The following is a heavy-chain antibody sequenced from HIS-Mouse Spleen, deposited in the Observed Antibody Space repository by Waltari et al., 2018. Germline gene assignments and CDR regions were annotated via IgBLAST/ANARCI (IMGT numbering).Heavy chain of an antibody. CDR3: AREIPYSSSWYDWYFDL. J-gene: IGHJ2*01. V-gene: IGHV4-39*07. CDR2: IYYSGST. CDR1: GGSISSSSYY. Sequence: QLQLQESGPGLVKPSETLSLTCTVSGGSISSSSYYWGGIRQPPGKGLEWMWSIYYSGSTYYNPSLKSRVTISVDTSKNQFSLKLSSVTAADTAVYYCAREIPYSSSWYDWYFDLWGRGTLVTVSS. D-gene: IGHD6-13*01.